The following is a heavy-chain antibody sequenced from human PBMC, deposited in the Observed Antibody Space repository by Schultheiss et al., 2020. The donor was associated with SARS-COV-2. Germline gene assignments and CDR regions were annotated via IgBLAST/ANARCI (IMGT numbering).Heavy chain of an antibody. D-gene: IGHD2-15*01. CDR2: INHSGST. Sequence: SETLSLTCAVYGGSFSGYYWSWIRQPPGKGLEWIGEINHSGSTNYNPSLKSRVTISVDTSKNQFSLKLSSVTAADTAVYYCAATSDIVVAVATTWGRGTLVTVSS. CDR1: GGSFSGYY. J-gene: IGHJ1*01. V-gene: IGHV4-34*01. CDR3: AATSDIVVAVATT.